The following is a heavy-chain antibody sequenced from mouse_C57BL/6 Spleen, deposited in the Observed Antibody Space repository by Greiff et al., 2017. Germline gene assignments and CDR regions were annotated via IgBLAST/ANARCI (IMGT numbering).Heavy chain of an antibody. CDR3: ARWGRGDY. Sequence: QVQLKQPGAELVKPGASVTLSCKASGYTFTSYWVHWVKQRPGRGLEWIGRIAPNSGGTKYNEKFKSKATLTVDKPSSPAYMQLSSRTSEDSAVYYCARWGRGDYWGQGTSVTVSS. CDR1: GYTFTSYW. J-gene: IGHJ4*01. CDR2: IAPNSGGT. V-gene: IGHV1-72*01. D-gene: IGHD6-1*01.